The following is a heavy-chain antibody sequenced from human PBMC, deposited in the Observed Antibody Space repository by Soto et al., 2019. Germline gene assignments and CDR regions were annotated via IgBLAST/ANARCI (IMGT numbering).Heavy chain of an antibody. CDR1: GFTFSSYG. V-gene: IGHV3-30*18. D-gene: IGHD6-19*01. CDR2: ISYDGSNK. Sequence: GGSLRLSCAASGFTFSSYGMHWVRQAPGKGLEWVAVISYDGSNKYYADSVKGRFTISRDNSKNTLYLQMNSLRAEDTAVYYCAKDPLSQYSSGWYYFDYWGQGTLVTVSS. J-gene: IGHJ4*02. CDR3: AKDPLSQYSSGWYYFDY.